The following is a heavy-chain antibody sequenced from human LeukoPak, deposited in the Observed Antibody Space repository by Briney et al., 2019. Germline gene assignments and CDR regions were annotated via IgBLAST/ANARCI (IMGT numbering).Heavy chain of an antibody. CDR2: IKSKTDGGTT. D-gene: IGHD6-13*01. Sequence: PGGSLRLSCAASGFTFSNAWMSWVRQAPGKGLEWVGRIKSKTDGGTTDYAAHVKGRFTISRDDSKNTLYLQMNSLKTEDTAVYYCTTERAAAGTIDYWGQGTLVTVSS. V-gene: IGHV3-15*01. J-gene: IGHJ4*02. CDR3: TTERAAAGTIDY. CDR1: GFTFSNAW.